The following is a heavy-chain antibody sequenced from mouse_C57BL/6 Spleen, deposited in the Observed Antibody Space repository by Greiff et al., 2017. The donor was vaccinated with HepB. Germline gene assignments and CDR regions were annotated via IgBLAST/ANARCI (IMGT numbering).Heavy chain of an antibody. CDR1: GYAFSSSW. V-gene: IGHV1-82*01. CDR2: IYPGDGDT. D-gene: IGHD1-1*01. J-gene: IGHJ2*01. CDR3: ARGVYYGSPLDY. Sequence: VQLQQSGPELVKPGASVKISCKASGYAFSSSWMNWVKQRPGKGLEWIGRIYPGDGDTNYNGKFKGKATLTADKSSSTASMQLSSLTSEDSAVYFWARGVYYGSPLDYWGQGTTLTVSS.